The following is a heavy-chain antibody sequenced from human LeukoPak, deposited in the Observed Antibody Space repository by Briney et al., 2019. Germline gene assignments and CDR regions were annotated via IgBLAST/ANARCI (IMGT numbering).Heavy chain of an antibody. J-gene: IGHJ4*02. D-gene: IGHD3-22*01. V-gene: IGHV3-7*01. Sequence: GGSLRLSCAASGFTFRTYWMSWIRQAPGKGLEWVANIKQDGSEKYYVDSVKGRFTISRDNAEDSLFLQMNSLRADDTAVYYCARGNYYDRSGYYCDCWGQGTLVSVSS. CDR3: ARGNYYDRSGYYCDC. CDR2: IKQDGSEK. CDR1: GFTFRTYW.